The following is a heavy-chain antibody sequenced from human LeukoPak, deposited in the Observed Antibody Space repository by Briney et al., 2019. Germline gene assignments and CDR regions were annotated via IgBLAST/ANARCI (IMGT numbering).Heavy chain of an antibody. CDR2: MNPNSGNT. CDR1: GYTFTSYD. Sequence: ASVTVSCKASGYTFTSYDINWVRQATGQGLEWMGWMNPNSGNTGYAQKFQGRVTMTRNTSISTAYMELSSLRSEDTAVYYCARVLSSVGIFYYYYGMDVWGQGTTVTVSS. D-gene: IGHD1-26*01. V-gene: IGHV1-8*01. J-gene: IGHJ6*02. CDR3: ARVLSSVGIFYYYYGMDV.